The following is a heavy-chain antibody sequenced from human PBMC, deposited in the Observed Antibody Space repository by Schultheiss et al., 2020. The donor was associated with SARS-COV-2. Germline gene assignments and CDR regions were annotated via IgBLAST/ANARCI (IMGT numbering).Heavy chain of an antibody. Sequence: LSLTCAASGFTFSSYWMSWVRQAPGKGLEWVANIKQDGSEKYYVDSVKGRFTISRDNAKNSLYLQMNSLRAEDTAVYYCAREIWTMDVWGQGTTVTVSS. CDR3: AREIWTMDV. CDR2: IKQDGSEK. D-gene: IGHD3/OR15-3a*01. J-gene: IGHJ6*02. V-gene: IGHV3-7*01. CDR1: GFTFSSYW.